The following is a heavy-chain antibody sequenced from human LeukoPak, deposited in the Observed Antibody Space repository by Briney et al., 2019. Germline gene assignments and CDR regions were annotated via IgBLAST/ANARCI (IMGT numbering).Heavy chain of an antibody. CDR2: IVGDGSKT. V-gene: IGHV3-23*01. Sequence: RGPLRLSCAASGFSFNNCAMTWVRQAPGKGLEWVSTIVGDGSKTYYADSVKGRFTISSDNSRTLLFLHMNSLRAEDTAVYYCAKQPYTFYYLDVWGEGTTVTVSS. CDR1: GFSFNNCA. D-gene: IGHD2-2*02. J-gene: IGHJ6*03. CDR3: AKQPYTFYYLDV.